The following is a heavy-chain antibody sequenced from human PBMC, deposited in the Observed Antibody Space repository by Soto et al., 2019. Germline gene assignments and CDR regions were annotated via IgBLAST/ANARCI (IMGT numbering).Heavy chain of an antibody. CDR3: ARGWYYFDF. Sequence: SETLSLTCDVSVEPMTGGYYWGWIRQSPGKGLEWIGSIYYGGTTYYNPSLRSRLAISIDTSKNQFSLRLSSVTAADTALYYCARGWYYFDFWGQGXLVTVSS. V-gene: IGHV4-38-2*01. CDR2: IYYGGTT. D-gene: IGHD2-15*01. J-gene: IGHJ4*02. CDR1: VEPMTGGYY.